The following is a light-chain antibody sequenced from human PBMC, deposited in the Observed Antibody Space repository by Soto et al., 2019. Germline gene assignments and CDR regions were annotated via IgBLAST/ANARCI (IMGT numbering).Light chain of an antibody. CDR3: QQYNSFWT. Sequence: DIQMTQSPSTLSASVGDRVPITCRASQSISTWLSWYPQKPGKAPKLLIYDVSSLESGVPSRFSGSGSGTEFTLTATSLQPDDFATYYCQQYNSFWTFGRGTK. CDR2: DVS. CDR1: QSISTW. V-gene: IGKV1-5*01. J-gene: IGKJ1*01.